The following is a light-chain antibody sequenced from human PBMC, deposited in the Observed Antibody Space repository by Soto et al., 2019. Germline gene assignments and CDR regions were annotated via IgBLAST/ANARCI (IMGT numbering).Light chain of an antibody. V-gene: IGKV3-20*01. CDR1: QSVSSNY. J-gene: IGKJ5*01. CDR2: GAS. Sequence: EIVLTQSPGTLSFSPVERATLSYRPSQSVSSNYLAWYQQRPGQAPRLLIYGASSRATGIPDRFSASGSGTDFTLTISRLEPEGFAVYYCQQYGGSLITFGQGTRLEIK. CDR3: QQYGGSLIT.